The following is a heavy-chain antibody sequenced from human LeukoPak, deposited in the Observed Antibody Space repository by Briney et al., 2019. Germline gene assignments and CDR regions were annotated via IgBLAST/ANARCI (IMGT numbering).Heavy chain of an antibody. D-gene: IGHD6-13*01. V-gene: IGHV3-23*01. CDR2: ISGSGGST. J-gene: IGHJ4*02. Sequence: GGSLRLSCAASGFTFSSYGMSWVRQAPGKGLEWVSAISGSGGSTYYADSVKGRFTISRDNAKNSLYLQMNSLRAEDTAVYYCARDRTSSSWIQGYWGQGTLVTVSS. CDR3: ARDRTSSSWIQGY. CDR1: GFTFSSYG.